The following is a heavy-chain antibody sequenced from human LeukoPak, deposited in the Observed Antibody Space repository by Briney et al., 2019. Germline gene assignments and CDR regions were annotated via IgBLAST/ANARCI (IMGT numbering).Heavy chain of an antibody. Sequence: SETLSLTCAVYGGSFSGYYWTWIRQPPGKGLEWIGEINHSGSTNYNPSLKSRVTISVDTSKNQFSLKLSSVTAADTAVYYCARGRAYYARWGQGTLVTVSS. CDR1: GGSFSGYY. J-gene: IGHJ4*02. D-gene: IGHD3-10*01. CDR2: INHSGST. CDR3: ARGRAYYAR. V-gene: IGHV4-34*01.